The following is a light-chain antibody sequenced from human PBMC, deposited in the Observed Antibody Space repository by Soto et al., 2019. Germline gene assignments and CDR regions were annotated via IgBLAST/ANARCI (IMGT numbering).Light chain of an antibody. V-gene: IGLV1-40*01. CDR1: ISNIGAGYD. Sequence: QSVLTQPPSVSGAPGQRVTISCTWSISNIGAGYDVHWYQQLPGTAPKLLIYGNSNRPSWVPDRFSGSKSVTSASLAITGLPAEDEADYYCQSYDSSLSGWVFGGGTKLTVL. CDR2: GNS. CDR3: QSYDSSLSGWV. J-gene: IGLJ3*02.